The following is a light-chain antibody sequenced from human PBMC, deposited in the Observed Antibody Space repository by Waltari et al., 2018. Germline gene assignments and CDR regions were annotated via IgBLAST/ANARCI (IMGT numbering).Light chain of an antibody. CDR3: QQSYKTPLT. J-gene: IGKJ1*01. CDR1: QSISPY. Sequence: DIQMTQSPSSLSASVGARFNITCRASQSISPYLNWYQQRLGTAPKLLIYAVSTLHSGVPSRFSGSGAGTDFTLTISSLQPEDFATYYCQQSYKTPLTFGQGTRLEI. V-gene: IGKV1-39*01. CDR2: AVS.